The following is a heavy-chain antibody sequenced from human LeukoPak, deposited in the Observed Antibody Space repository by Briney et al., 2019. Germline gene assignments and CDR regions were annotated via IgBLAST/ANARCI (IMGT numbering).Heavy chain of an antibody. CDR2: TGTAGDT. V-gene: IGHV3-13*01. CDR3: ARQNRNGFDY. CDR1: GFTFSTYD. Sequence: GGSLRLSCVASGFTFSTYDFHWVRQTTGKGLEWVSATGTAGDTWYSGSVKGRFTISRENAKSSMYLQMNSLRVGDTAVYYCARQNRNGFDYWGQGTLVTVSS. J-gene: IGHJ4*02. D-gene: IGHD2-8*01.